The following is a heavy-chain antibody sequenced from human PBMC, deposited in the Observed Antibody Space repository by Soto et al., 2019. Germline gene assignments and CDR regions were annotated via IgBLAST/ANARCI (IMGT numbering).Heavy chain of an antibody. D-gene: IGHD2-15*01. CDR2: TGSGTGPG. J-gene: IGHJ4*02. Sequence: SVKVSCKASGGSLSTNPISWVRQAPGQGLEWMGGTGSGTGPGNHAQKFQGRLTVTADKSTSTVYMELTNLSSEDTAVFYCARRHSGGFFRFFDSWGQGTLVTVSS. CDR3: ARRHSGGFFRFFDS. V-gene: IGHV1-69*06. CDR1: GGSLSTNP.